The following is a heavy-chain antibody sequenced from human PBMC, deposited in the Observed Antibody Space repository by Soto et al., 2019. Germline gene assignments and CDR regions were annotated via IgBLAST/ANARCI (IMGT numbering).Heavy chain of an antibody. CDR2: IYSGGST. J-gene: IGHJ4*02. V-gene: IGHV3-66*04. CDR3: ARRVQLATTDYFDY. D-gene: IGHD6-13*01. CDR1: GFTVSSNY. Sequence: PGGSLRLSCAASGFTVSSNYMSWVRQAPGKGLEWVSVIYSGGSTYYADSVKGRFTISRDNSKNTLYLQMNSLRAEDTAVYYCARRVQLATTDYFDYWGQGTLVTVSS.